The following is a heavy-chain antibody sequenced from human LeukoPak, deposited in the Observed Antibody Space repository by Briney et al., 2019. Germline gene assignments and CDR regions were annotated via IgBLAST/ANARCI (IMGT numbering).Heavy chain of an antibody. D-gene: IGHD3/OR15-3a*01. J-gene: IGHJ3*02. CDR3: TRDWTARSNAFDI. CDR2: INSDGSST. CDR1: GFTFSSHY. Sequence: GGSLRLSCAASGFTFSSHYMHWVRQAPGKGLVWVSRINSDGSSTNYADSVKGRFTISRDNAKNTLFLQMNSLRAEDTVVYYCTRDWTARSNAFDIWAQGTRVTVSS. V-gene: IGHV3-74*01.